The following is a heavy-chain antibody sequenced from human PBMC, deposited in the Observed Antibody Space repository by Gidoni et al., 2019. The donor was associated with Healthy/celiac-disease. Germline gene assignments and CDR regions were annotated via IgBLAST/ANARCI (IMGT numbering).Heavy chain of an antibody. V-gene: IGHV3-9*01. D-gene: IGHD2-15*01. J-gene: IGHJ3*02. CDR3: AKLVRGGYCSGGSCPPDAFDI. Sequence: EVQLVESGGGLVQPGRSLRLSCAASGFTFDDYAMHWVRQAPGKGLEWVSGISWNSGSIGYADSVKGRFTISRDNAKNSLYLQMNSLRAEDTALYYCAKLVRGGYCSGGSCPPDAFDIWGQGTMVTVSS. CDR1: GFTFDDYA. CDR2: ISWNSGSI.